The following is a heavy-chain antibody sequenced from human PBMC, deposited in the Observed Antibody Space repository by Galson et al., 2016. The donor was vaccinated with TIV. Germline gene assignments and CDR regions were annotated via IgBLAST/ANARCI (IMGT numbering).Heavy chain of an antibody. CDR1: GYSFSSYW. D-gene: IGHD2-2*01. CDR2: IYPDDSDT. CDR3: ARGVVQATAIYGMDG. Sequence: QSGAEVKKPGESLKISCKGSGYSFSSYWIAWVRQMPGKGLEWMGIIYPDDSDTTYSPSFQGQVTISVDKSISTACLQWSSLKASDTAIYYCARGVVQATAIYGMDGWGQGTTVTVSS. J-gene: IGHJ6*02. V-gene: IGHV5-51*01.